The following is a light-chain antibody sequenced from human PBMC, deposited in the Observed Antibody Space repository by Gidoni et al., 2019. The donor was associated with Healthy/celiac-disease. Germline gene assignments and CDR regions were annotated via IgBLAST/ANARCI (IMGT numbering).Light chain of an antibody. V-gene: IGKV4-1*01. CDR3: QQYYSTPLT. Sequence: DIVMTQSPDPLAVSLGERATINCKSSPSVLYSSNNKNYLAWYQQKPGQPPKLLIYWASTRESGVPDRFSGSGSGTDFTLTISSLQAEDVAVYYCQQYYSTPLTFGEGTKVEIK. J-gene: IGKJ4*01. CDR1: PSVLYSSNNKNY. CDR2: WAS.